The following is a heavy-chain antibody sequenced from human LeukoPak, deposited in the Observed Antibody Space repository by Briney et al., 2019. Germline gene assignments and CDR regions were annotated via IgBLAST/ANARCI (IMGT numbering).Heavy chain of an antibody. CDR1: GFTFSSYS. CDR2: ISSSSSTI. CDR3: ARARRIAVDPYFDY. Sequence: PGGSLRLSCAASGFTFSSYSMNWVRQAPGKGLEWVSYISSSSSTIYYADSVKGRFTISRDNAKNSLYLQMNSLRAEDTAVYYCARARRIAVDPYFDYWGQGTLVTVSS. J-gene: IGHJ4*02. D-gene: IGHD6-19*01. V-gene: IGHV3-48*01.